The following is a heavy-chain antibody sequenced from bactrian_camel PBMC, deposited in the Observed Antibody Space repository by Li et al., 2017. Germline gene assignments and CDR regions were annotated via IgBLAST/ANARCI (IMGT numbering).Heavy chain of an antibody. CDR3: AAEGGGLCRRADNYKY. V-gene: IGHV3S31*01. J-gene: IGHJ4*01. CDR2: MRVGYGDGST. D-gene: IGHD2*01. CDR1: GFTYTGNC. Sequence: DVQLVESGGDSVQGGGSLRLSCAASGFTYTGNCMGWFRQAPGKEREAVAVMRVGYGDGSTYYSDSVKGRFTISWDNAKNTLYLQMNSSKPLDTAMYYCAAEGGGLCRRADNYKYWGHGTQVTVS.